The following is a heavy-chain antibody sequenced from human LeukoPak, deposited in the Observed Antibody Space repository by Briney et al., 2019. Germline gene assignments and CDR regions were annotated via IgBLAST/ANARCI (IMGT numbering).Heavy chain of an antibody. CDR2: ISAYNGNT. J-gene: IGHJ4*02. V-gene: IGHV1-18*01. CDR1: GYTFTSYG. D-gene: IGHD3-9*01. CDR3: ARDSILTGYPDVDY. Sequence: GASVKVSCKASGYTFTSYGISWVRQAPGQGLEWMGWISAYNGNTNYAQKLQGRVTMTTDTSTSTAYMELRSLRSDDTAVYYCARDSILTGYPDVDYWGQGTLVTVSS.